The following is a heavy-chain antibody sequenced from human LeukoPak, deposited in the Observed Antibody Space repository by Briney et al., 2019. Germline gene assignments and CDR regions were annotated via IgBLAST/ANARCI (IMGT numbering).Heavy chain of an antibody. CDR1: GFTFNKSD. D-gene: IGHD3-3*01. J-gene: IGHJ6*02. Sequence: GGSLRLSCSTSGFTFNKSDMQWVRQAPGKGLEYVSATSSNGGSTDYAESVKGRFTISRDNSKNNLYLQMTSLRTDDTAVYYCVKDPSGGPFYDFWSARSPYYGLDVWGQGTTVTVSS. CDR2: TSSNGGST. V-gene: IGHV3-64D*08. CDR3: VKDPSGGPFYDFWSARSPYYGLDV.